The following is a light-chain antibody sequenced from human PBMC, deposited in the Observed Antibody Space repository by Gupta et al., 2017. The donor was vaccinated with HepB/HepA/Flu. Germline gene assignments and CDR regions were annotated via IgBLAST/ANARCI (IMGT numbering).Light chain of an antibody. Sequence: DIQMTQSPSSLSASVGDRVTITCRARQSISSYLNWYQQKPGKAPKLLIYAASNLQSGVPSRFSGSGSGTDFSLTISSLQPEDFATYYCQQRDSTPRTFGQGTKVEIK. CDR2: AAS. CDR3: QQRDSTPRT. J-gene: IGKJ1*01. V-gene: IGKV1-39*01. CDR1: QSISSY.